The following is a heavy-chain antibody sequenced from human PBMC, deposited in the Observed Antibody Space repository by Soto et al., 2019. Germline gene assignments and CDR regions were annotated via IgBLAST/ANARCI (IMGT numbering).Heavy chain of an antibody. CDR2: ISYDGSNK. CDR1: GFTFSSYA. Sequence: GSLRLSCAASGFTFSSYAMHWVRQAPGKGLEWVAVISYDGSNKYYADSVKGRFTISRDNSKNTLYLQMNSLRAEDTAVYYCARELEQWLLYYYYGMDVWGQGTTVTVSS. V-gene: IGHV3-30-3*01. J-gene: IGHJ6*02. D-gene: IGHD6-19*01. CDR3: ARELEQWLLYYYYGMDV.